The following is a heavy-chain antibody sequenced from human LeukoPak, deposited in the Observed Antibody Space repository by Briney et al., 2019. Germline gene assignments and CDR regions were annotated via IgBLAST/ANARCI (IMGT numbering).Heavy chain of an antibody. CDR1: GGSFSGYY. CDR3: ARDIVVVPQHGFDP. D-gene: IGHD2-2*01. CDR2: INHSGST. Sequence: PSETLSLTCAVYGGSFSGYYWSWIRQPPGKGLEWIGEINHSGSTNYNPSLKSRVTISVDTSKNQFSLKLSSVTAADTAVYYCARDIVVVPQHGFDPWGQGTLVTVSS. V-gene: IGHV4-34*01. J-gene: IGHJ5*02.